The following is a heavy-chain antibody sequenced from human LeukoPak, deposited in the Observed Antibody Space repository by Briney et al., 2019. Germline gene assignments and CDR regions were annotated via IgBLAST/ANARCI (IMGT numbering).Heavy chain of an antibody. CDR2: IYYSGST. V-gene: IGHV4-59*12. J-gene: IGHJ3*02. D-gene: IGHD5-24*01. CDR3: ARGDGYEYAFDI. Sequence: SETQSLTCTVSGGSISSYYWSWIRQPPGKGLEWIGYIYYSGSTNYNPSLKSRVTISVDTSKNQFSLKLSSVTAADTAVYYCARGDGYEYAFDIWGQGTMVTVSS. CDR1: GGSISSYY.